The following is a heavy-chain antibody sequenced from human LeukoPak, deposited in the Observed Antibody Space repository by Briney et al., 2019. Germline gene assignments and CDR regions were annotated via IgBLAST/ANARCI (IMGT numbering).Heavy chain of an antibody. V-gene: IGHV1-2*02. CDR1: GYTFTGYY. CDR2: INPNSGGT. J-gene: IGHJ4*02. CDR3: ARMESGYCSSTSCYEWDY. D-gene: IGHD2-2*01. Sequence: GASVKVSCKASGYTFTGYYMHWVRQAPGQGLEWMGWINPNSGGTNYAQKFQGRVTMTRDTSISTAYMELSRLRSDDTAVYYCARMESGYCSSTSCYEWDYWGQGTLVTVSS.